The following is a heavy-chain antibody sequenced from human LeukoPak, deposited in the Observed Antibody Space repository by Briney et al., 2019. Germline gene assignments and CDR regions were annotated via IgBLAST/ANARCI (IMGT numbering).Heavy chain of an antibody. D-gene: IGHD2-2*01. CDR2: INPNSGGT. CDR3: ARDNSHGVPAAVDY. J-gene: IGHJ4*02. CDR1: GYTFTGYY. Sequence: GASVKVSCKTSGYTFTGYYIHWVRQAPGQGLEWMGWINPNSGGTNYAQKFQGRVTMTRDTSISTAYMELSRLRSDDTAVYYCARDNSHGVPAAVDYWGQGTLVTVSS. V-gene: IGHV1-2*02.